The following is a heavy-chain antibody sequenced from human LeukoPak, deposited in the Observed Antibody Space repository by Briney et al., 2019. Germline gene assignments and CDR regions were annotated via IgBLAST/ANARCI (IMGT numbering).Heavy chain of an antibody. J-gene: IGHJ3*02. D-gene: IGHD2-2*01. CDR3: ARGQAVSRSDDAFDI. CDR1: GYTFTGYY. CDR2: INPNSGGT. V-gene: IGHV1-2*02. Sequence: ASVKVSCKASGYTFTGYYMHWVRQAPGQGLEWMGWINPNSGGTNYAQKLQGRVTMTTDTSTSTAYMELRSLRSDDTAVYYCARGQAVSRSDDAFDIWGQGTMVTVSS.